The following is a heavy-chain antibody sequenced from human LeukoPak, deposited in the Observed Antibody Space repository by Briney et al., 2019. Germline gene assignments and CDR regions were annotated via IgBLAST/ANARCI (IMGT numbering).Heavy chain of an antibody. CDR3: ATDRITIFGVVTMGY. J-gene: IGHJ4*02. CDR1: GYTLTKLS. D-gene: IGHD3-3*01. CDR2: FDPEDGET. Sequence: ASVTVSCTFPGYTLTKLSMHWERQAPGKGLEWMGGFDPEDGETIYAQKFQGRVTMTEDTSTDTAYMELSSLRSEDTAVYYCATDRITIFGVVTMGYWGQGTLVTVSS. V-gene: IGHV1-24*01.